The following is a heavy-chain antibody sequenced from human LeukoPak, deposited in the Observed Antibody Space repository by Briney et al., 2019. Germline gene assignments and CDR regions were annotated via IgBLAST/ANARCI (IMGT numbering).Heavy chain of an antibody. V-gene: IGHV3-30-3*01. Sequence: GGSLRLSCAASGFTFSSYAMHWVRQAPGKGLEWVAVISYDGSNKYYADSVKGRFTISRDNSKNTLYLQMNSLRAEDTAVYYCARLSQLWFGERPARRYFQHWGQGTLVTVSS. CDR1: GFTFSSYA. D-gene: IGHD3-10*01. J-gene: IGHJ1*01. CDR2: ISYDGSNK. CDR3: ARLSQLWFGERPARRYFQH.